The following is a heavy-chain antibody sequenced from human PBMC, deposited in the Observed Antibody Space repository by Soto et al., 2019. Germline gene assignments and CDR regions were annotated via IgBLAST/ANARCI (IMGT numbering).Heavy chain of an antibody. CDR3: ARDQAMVRVKYYFDY. CDR1: GFTFSSYA. CDR2: ISYDGSNK. D-gene: IGHD3-10*01. J-gene: IGHJ4*02. Sequence: PGGSLRLSCAASGFTFSSYAMHWVRQAPGKGLEWVAVISYDGSNKYYADSVKGRFTISRDNSKNTLYLQMNSLRAEDTAVYYCARDQAMVRVKYYFDYWGQGTLVTVSS. V-gene: IGHV3-30-3*01.